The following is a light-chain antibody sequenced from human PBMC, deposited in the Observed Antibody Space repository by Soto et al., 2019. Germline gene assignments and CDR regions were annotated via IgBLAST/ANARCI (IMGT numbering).Light chain of an antibody. J-gene: IGKJ1*01. Sequence: EIVLTQSPGTLSFFPGERAILSCRASQSVSKFYFAWYQQKPGQAPRLLIHATSTRATGIPDRFSGSGSGTDFSLVISSLEPEDFAVYYCHQYGSLPRTFGQGTKVEAK. V-gene: IGKV3-20*01. CDR3: HQYGSLPRT. CDR2: ATS. CDR1: QSVSKFY.